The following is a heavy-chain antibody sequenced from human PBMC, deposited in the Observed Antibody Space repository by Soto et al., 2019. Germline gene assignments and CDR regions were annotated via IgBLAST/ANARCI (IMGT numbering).Heavy chain of an antibody. Sequence: RGESLKISCKGSGYSFTSYWIGWVRQMPGKGLEWMGIIYPGDSDTRYSPSFQGQVTISADKSISTAYLQWSSLKASDTAMYYCASIRGGIAVAGTFDAFDIWGQGTMVTVSS. CDR2: IYPGDSDT. V-gene: IGHV5-51*01. D-gene: IGHD6-19*01. J-gene: IGHJ3*02. CDR1: GYSFTSYW. CDR3: ASIRGGIAVAGTFDAFDI.